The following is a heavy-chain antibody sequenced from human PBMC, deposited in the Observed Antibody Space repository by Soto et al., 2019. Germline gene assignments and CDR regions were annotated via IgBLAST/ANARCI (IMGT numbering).Heavy chain of an antibody. J-gene: IGHJ4*02. CDR1: GFTFSSYA. CDR2: ISGSGGST. D-gene: IGHD2-15*01. Sequence: EVQLLESGGGLVQPGGSLRLSCAASGFTFSSYAMSWVRQAPGKGLEWVSGISGSGGSTYYADSVKGRFTISRDNSKNTLYLQMNSLRAEDTAVYYCAKVRYCSGGSCYFDYWGQGTLVTVSS. V-gene: IGHV3-23*01. CDR3: AKVRYCSGGSCYFDY.